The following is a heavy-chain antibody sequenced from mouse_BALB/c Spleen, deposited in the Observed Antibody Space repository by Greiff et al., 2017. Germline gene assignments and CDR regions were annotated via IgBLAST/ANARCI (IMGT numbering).Heavy chain of an antibody. V-gene: IGHV2-9*02. CDR2: IWAGGST. J-gene: IGHJ3*01. CDR3: ARAPYGYDEDGFAY. CDR1: GFSLTSYG. Sequence: QVQLQQSGPGLVQPSQSLSITCTVSGFSLTSYGVHWVRQSPGKGLEWLGVIWAGGSTNYNSALMSRLSISKDNSKSQVFLKMNSLQTDDTAMYYCARAPYGYDEDGFAYWGQGTLVTVSA. D-gene: IGHD2-2*01.